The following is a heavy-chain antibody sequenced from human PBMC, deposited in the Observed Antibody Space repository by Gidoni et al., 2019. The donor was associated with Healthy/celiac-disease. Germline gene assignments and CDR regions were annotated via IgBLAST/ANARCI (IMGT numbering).Heavy chain of an antibody. CDR2: INHSGST. CDR1: GGTFSNYY. Sequence: QVQLQQWGAGLLKPEETLSLTCAVYGGTFSNYYWSWIRQPPGKGLEWIGEINHSGSTNYKPSLKRRFTISVDSSMTQFSLKMRSVPAADTAVYYCARRGYPTSFGYLGQGTLVTVSS. CDR3: ARRGYPTSFGY. V-gene: IGHV4-34*08. J-gene: IGHJ4*02. D-gene: IGHD5-18*01.